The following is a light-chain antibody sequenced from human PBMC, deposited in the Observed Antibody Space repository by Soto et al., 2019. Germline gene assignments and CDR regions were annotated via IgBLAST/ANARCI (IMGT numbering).Light chain of an antibody. J-gene: IGLJ1*01. CDR1: SSDVGSYNL. V-gene: IGLV2-23*02. Sequence: QSALTQPASASGSPGQSITISCTGTSSDVGSYNLVSWYQQHPGKAPKLMIYEVSKRPSGVSNRFSGSKSGNTASLTISVLQAEDEADYYCCSYAGSSTLYVFGTGTKVT. CDR2: EVS. CDR3: CSYAGSSTLYV.